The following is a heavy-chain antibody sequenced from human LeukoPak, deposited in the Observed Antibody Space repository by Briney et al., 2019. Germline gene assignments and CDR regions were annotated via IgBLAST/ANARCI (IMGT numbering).Heavy chain of an antibody. V-gene: IGHV3-23*01. CDR1: GFTFSSSA. J-gene: IGHJ4*02. Sequence: GGSLRLSCAASGFTFSSSAMSWVRQAPGKGLEWVSAISPNGGSTYYADSVKGRFTISRDKSQSTLYLQMNSLRAEDTAVYYCARGDIVATTIDYWGQGTLVTVSS. CDR3: ARGDIVATTIDY. CDR2: ISPNGGST. D-gene: IGHD5-12*01.